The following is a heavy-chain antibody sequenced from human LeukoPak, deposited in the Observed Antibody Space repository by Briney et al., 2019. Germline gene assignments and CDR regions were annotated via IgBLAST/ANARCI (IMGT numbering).Heavy chain of an antibody. CDR1: GFTFSSYA. CDR2: ISGSGGST. J-gene: IGHJ4*02. V-gene: IGHV3-23*01. Sequence: GGSLRLSYVASGFTFSSYAMSWVRQAPGKGLEWVSAISGSGGSTYYADSVKGRFTISRDNSKNTLYLQMNSLRAEDTAVYYCANHKSFKGYFDYWGQGTLVTVSS. CDR3: ANHKSFKGYFDY.